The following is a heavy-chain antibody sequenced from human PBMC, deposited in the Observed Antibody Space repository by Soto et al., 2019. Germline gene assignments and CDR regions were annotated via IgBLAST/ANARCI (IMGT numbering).Heavy chain of an antibody. V-gene: IGHV4-34*01. CDR2: INHSGST. CDR3: ARGGIGDSADYYYYGMDV. Sequence: QVQLQQWGAGLLKPSETLSLTCAVYGGSFSGYYWSWIRQPPGKGLVWIGEINHSGSTNYNPSLKSRVTITVDTSNDPFSLKLSCVTAADTAVYYCARGGIGDSADYYYYGMDVWGQGTKVTVSS. CDR1: GGSFSGYY. D-gene: IGHD2-21*02. J-gene: IGHJ6*02.